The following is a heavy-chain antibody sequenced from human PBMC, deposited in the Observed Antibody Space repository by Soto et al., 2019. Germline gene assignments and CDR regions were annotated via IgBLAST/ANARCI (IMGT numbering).Heavy chain of an antibody. CDR1: AFTFSNYA. V-gene: IGHV3-23*01. J-gene: IGHJ4*02. D-gene: IGHD6-19*01. CDR3: AKDWQWTACSGGGCLSY. CDR2: ITTSGDST. Sequence: EVQLLESGGGLVQPGGSLRLSCAASAFTFSNYAMSWVRQAPGKGLEWVSSITTSGDSTYYADSVKGRFTISRDNSNNALFLQMHCLSSEDTDIYYWAKDWQWTACSGGGCLSYWGQGALVTVSS.